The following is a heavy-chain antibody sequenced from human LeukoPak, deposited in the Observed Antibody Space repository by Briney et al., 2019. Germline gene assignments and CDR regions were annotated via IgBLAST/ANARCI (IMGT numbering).Heavy chain of an antibody. D-gene: IGHD2-2*01. Sequence: PGGSLRLSCAASGFTFSSYSMNWVRQAPGKGLEWVSSISSSSSYIYYADSVKGRFTISRDNAKNSLYLQMNSLRAEDTAVYYCAREPPGYCSSTSCRTGTDAFDIWGQGTMVTVSS. CDR3: AREPPGYCSSTSCRTGTDAFDI. J-gene: IGHJ3*02. CDR1: GFTFSSYS. V-gene: IGHV3-21*01. CDR2: ISSSSSYI.